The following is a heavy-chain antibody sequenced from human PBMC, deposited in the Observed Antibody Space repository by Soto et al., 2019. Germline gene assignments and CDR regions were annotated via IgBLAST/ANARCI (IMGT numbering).Heavy chain of an antibody. J-gene: IGHJ6*02. CDR1: GFTFSDYY. D-gene: IGHD6-6*01. Sequence: GGSLRLSCAASGFTFSDYYMSWIRQAPGKGLEWVSYISSSGSTIYYADSVKGRFTISRDNAKNSLYLQMNSLRAEDTAVYYCARSAYRSSSLYYYGMDVWGQGTTVTVSS. CDR3: ARSAYRSSSLYYYGMDV. V-gene: IGHV3-11*01. CDR2: ISSSGSTI.